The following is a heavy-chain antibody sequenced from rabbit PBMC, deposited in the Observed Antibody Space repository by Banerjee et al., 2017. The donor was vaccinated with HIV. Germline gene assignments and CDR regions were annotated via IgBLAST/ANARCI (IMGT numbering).Heavy chain of an antibody. J-gene: IGHJ4*01. Sequence: QEQLVESGGDLVQPEGSLTLTCKASGFSFSISYCMCWVRQAPGKGLEWIACIDTYSGNTYYASWAKGRFTISKTSSTTVTLQMTSLTAADTATYFCAREGASVSGYYLWGPGTLVTVS. CDR3: AREGASVSGYYL. V-gene: IGHV1S45*01. CDR2: IDTYSGNT. D-gene: IGHD1-1*01. CDR1: GFSFSISYC.